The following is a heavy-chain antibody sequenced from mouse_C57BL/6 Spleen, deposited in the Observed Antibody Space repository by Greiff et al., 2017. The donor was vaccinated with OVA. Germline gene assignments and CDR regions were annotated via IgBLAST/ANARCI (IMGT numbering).Heavy chain of an antibody. CDR1: GFNITGYY. CDR3: ASPANGDVGWFAY. CDR2: IDPEDGET. V-gene: IGHV14-2*01. Sequence: VQLQQPGAELVKPGASVKLSCTASGFNITGYYMHWVKQRTEQGLEWIGRIDPEDGETKYAPKFQGKATISADTSSNTAYLQLSSLTSEDTAVYYCASPANGDVGWFAYWGQGTLVTVSA. J-gene: IGHJ3*01. D-gene: IGHD4-1*01.